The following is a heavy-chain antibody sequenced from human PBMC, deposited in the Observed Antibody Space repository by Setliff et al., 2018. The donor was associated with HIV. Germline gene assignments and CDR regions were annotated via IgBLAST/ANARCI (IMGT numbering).Heavy chain of an antibody. D-gene: IGHD6-6*01. V-gene: IGHV1-69*06. CDR1: GGTFSSYA. CDR2: IIPVFGTA. J-gene: IGHJ4*02. Sequence: WASVKVSCKASGGTFSSYAISWVRQAPGQGLEWMGRIIPVFGTANYAHKFQGRVTITADKSTSTAYMELSSLRSEDTALYYCGIDSGIYSRSPIDYWGQGTLVTVSS. CDR3: GIDSGIYSRSPIDY.